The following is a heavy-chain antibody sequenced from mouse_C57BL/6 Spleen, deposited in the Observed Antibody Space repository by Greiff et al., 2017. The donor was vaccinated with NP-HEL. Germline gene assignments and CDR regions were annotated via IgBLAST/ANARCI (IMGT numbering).Heavy chain of an antibody. CDR3: AREYYGSSYGY. J-gene: IGHJ2*01. Sequence: QVQLQQPGAELVKPGASVKMSCKASGYTFTSYWITWVKQRPGQGLEWIGDIYPGSGSTNYHEKFKSKATLTVDTSSSTAYMQLSGLTSEDSAVYYWAREYYGSSYGYWGKGTTLTVSS. CDR1: GYTFTSYW. D-gene: IGHD1-1*01. V-gene: IGHV1-55*01. CDR2: IYPGSGST.